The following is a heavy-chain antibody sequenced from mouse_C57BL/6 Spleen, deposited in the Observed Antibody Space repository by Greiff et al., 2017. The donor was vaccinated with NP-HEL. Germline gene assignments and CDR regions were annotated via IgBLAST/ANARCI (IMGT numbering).Heavy chain of an antibody. V-gene: IGHV1-4*01. CDR1: GYTFTSYT. J-gene: IGHJ4*01. CDR3: ARGEIYYGYDVGAMDY. D-gene: IGHD2-2*01. Sequence: LVESGAELARPGASVKMSCKASGYTFTSYTMHWVKQRPGQGLEWIGYINPSSGYTKYNQKFKDKATLTADKSSSTAYMQLSSLTSEDSAVYYCARGEIYYGYDVGAMDYWGQGTSVTVSS. CDR2: INPSSGYT.